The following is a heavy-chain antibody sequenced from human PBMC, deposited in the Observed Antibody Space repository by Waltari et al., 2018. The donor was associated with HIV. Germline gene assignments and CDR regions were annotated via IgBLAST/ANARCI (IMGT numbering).Heavy chain of an antibody. CDR2: LYSTGNT. V-gene: IGHV4-39*01. CDR3: ARLDCSGGTCSPFDP. Sequence: QLQLQESGPGLVKPSETLSLTCTVSGGSVFSSVSYWGWIRQPPGRGLEWIGTLYSTGNTYYNPSLQGRVTISVGVSKNQFSLKLGSVSASDTAVYYCARLDCSGGTCSPFDPWGQGTLVTVSS. CDR1: GGSVFSSVSY. D-gene: IGHD2-15*01. J-gene: IGHJ5*01.